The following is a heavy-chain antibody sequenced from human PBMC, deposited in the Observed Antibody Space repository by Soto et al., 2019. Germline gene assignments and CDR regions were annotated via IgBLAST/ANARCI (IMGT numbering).Heavy chain of an antibody. J-gene: IGHJ2*01. CDR2: IKTDGSEK. V-gene: IGHV3-7*01. Sequence: EGQLVESGGGWVQPGGSLRLSCAASGFTYGSYWMSWVRQAPGKGLEWVANIKTDGSEKYFVESVRGRFSISSDNDKKSLFLQMDGLRGEDTAVYYCARVILGTGWYYDLWGRVTLVTVAS. CDR3: ARVILGTGWYYDL. CDR1: GFTYGSYW. D-gene: IGHD3-9*01.